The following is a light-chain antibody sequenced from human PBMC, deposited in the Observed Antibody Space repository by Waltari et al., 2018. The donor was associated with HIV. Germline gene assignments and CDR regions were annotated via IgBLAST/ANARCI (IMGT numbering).Light chain of an antibody. CDR1: QSVRTW. V-gene: IGKV1-5*03. CDR3: QQYHIYPYT. J-gene: IGKJ2*01. Sequence: DIQMTQSPSTLSAAVGDRVNFTCRASQSVRTWLAWYQQKPGKAPKVLIYKASSLGSGVPSRFSGSQSGTEFTLTISSLQPDDSATYYCQQYHIYPYTFGQGTKLEIK. CDR2: KAS.